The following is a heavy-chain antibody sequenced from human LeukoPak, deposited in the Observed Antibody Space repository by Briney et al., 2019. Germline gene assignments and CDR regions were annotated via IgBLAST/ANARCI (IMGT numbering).Heavy chain of an antibody. CDR2: IYPGDSDT. CDR1: GYSFTNYW. V-gene: IGHV5-51*01. CDR3: ARAYYDILTGYALSFDY. Sequence: PGESLKVSCKGSGYSFTNYWIGWVRQMSGKGLEWMGIIYPGDSDTSYSPSFQGQVTISADKSISTAYLQWSSLKASDTAMYYCARAYYDILTGYALSFDYWGQGTLVTVSS. D-gene: IGHD3-9*01. J-gene: IGHJ4*02.